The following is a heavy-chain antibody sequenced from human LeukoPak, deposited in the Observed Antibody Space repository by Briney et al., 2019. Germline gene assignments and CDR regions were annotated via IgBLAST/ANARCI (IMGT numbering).Heavy chain of an antibody. Sequence: GGSLRHSCAPSGFTFSSYAMSWVRQAPGGGLGWVSGINWNGGSTGYADSVKGRFTISRDNAKNSLFLQMNSLRAEDTAVYYCTREQDREASATVVGDYWGQGTLVTVSS. CDR1: GFTFSSYA. V-gene: IGHV3-20*04. D-gene: IGHD4-23*01. CDR2: INWNGGST. CDR3: TREQDREASATVVGDY. J-gene: IGHJ4*02.